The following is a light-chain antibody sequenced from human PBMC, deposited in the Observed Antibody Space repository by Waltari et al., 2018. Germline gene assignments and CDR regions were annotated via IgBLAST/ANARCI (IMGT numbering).Light chain of an antibody. J-gene: IGKJ5*01. V-gene: IGKV1-39*01. CDR1: KRISSN. Sequence: DIQMPQSQSSLSASVGDRVTITCRASKRISSNLNWYQQKPGKAPNLLIYAAASLQSGVPSRFSGSGFGTDFTLSIRNLQPEDFATYYCQQSHSTPITFGQGTRLEIK. CDR2: AAA. CDR3: QQSHSTPIT.